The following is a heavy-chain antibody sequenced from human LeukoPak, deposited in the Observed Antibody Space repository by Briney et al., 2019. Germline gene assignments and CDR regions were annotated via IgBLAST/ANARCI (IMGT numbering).Heavy chain of an antibody. CDR1: GFTFTGYW. J-gene: IGHJ5*02. CDR3: ASRSINWYRGNNWFDP. CDR2: IAKDGGGK. Sequence: SGGSLRLSCAASGFTFTGYWMGWVRQAPGKGLEWVANIAKDGGGKNYLDSVKGRFTISRDNAKNSLYLQMNSLRVEDTAVYYCASRSINWYRGNNWFDPWGQGTLVTVSS. V-gene: IGHV3-7*01. D-gene: IGHD6-13*01.